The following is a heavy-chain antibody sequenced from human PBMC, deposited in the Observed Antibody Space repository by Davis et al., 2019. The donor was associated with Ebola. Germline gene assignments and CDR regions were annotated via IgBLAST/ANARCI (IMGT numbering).Heavy chain of an antibody. CDR3: AKDRGYYFDRSGYYSVGFDS. D-gene: IGHD3-22*01. CDR1: GFTFTTYA. CDR2: ISSGVGVP. J-gene: IGHJ5*01. V-gene: IGHV3-23*01. Sequence: GESLKIPCAASGFTFTTYAMMWVRQAPGKGLEWVSSISSGVGVPYYADSVKDRFTISRDNSKNTLFLQMNSLRAEDTAVYYCAKDRGYYFDRSGYYSVGFDSWGQGTLVTVSS.